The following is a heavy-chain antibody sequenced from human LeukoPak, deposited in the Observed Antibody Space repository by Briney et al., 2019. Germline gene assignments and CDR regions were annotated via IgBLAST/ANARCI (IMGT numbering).Heavy chain of an antibody. CDR2: ISGSGGST. Sequence: PGGSLRLSCAASGFAFSSYDMSWVRQAPGKGLEWVSAISGSGGSTQYADSVKGRFTISRDNSKNTLYLQMNSLRAEDTAVYYCAKDAADYSSSWIDYWGQGTLVTVSS. J-gene: IGHJ4*02. CDR1: GFAFSSYD. D-gene: IGHD6-13*01. V-gene: IGHV3-23*01. CDR3: AKDAADYSSSWIDY.